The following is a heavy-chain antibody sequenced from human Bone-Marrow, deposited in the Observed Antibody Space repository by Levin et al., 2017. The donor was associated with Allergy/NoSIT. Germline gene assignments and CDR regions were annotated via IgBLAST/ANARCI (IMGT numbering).Heavy chain of an antibody. CDR2: ISGSGDSI. J-gene: IGHJ4*02. CDR3: AKRPSYSSSWYYFDY. Sequence: LPGGSLRLSCAASGFTFSSYAMSWVRQAPGKGLEWVSTISGSGDSIYYADSVKGRFTISRDNSKNTMSLQMHSLRAEDTALYYCAKRPSYSSSWYYFDYWGQGTLVTVSS. D-gene: IGHD6-13*01. V-gene: IGHV3-23*01. CDR1: GFTFSSYA.